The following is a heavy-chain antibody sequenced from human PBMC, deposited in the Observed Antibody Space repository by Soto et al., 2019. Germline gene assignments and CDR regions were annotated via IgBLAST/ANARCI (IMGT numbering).Heavy chain of an antibody. D-gene: IGHD5-18*01. CDR3: ARLHSHGTYGMDV. Sequence: QMHLVQSGAEVKKPGSSVKVSCKASGGSFTYTLSWVRQAPAQGLEWMGGIIPIFGTTNYAQKSQGRITMTADESTKTDYMELSTLRSEDTAVYYCARLHSHGTYGMDVWGQGTTVTVSS. J-gene: IGHJ6*02. CDR2: IIPIFGTT. CDR1: GGSFTYT. V-gene: IGHV1-69*01.